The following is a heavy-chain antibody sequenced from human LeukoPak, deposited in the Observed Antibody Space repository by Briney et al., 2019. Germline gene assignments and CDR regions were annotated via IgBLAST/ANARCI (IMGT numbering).Heavy chain of an antibody. CDR3: ARDGGIASSGLYYYYGMDV. CDR1: GGPISGYY. CDR2: IYSSGNT. J-gene: IGHJ6*02. D-gene: IGHD6-13*01. Sequence: PSETLSLTCTISGGPISGYYWSWIRQPAGKALEWIGRIYSSGNTIYNPSLESRVTMSVDTSNSQFSLKLSSVTVADTAVYYCARDGGIASSGLYYYYGMDVWGQGTAVTVSS. V-gene: IGHV4-4*07.